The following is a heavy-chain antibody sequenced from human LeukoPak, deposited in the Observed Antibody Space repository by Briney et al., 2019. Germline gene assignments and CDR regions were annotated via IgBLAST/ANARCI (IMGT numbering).Heavy chain of an antibody. CDR3: ARGGQLVPSLDY. D-gene: IGHD6-6*01. V-gene: IGHV1-69*13. Sequence: ASMKVSCKASGGTFSSYAISWVRQAPGQGLEWMGGIIPIFGTANYAQKFQGRVTITADESTSTAYMELSSLRSEDTAVYYCARGGQLVPSLDYWGQGTLVTVSS. CDR2: IIPIFGTA. J-gene: IGHJ4*02. CDR1: GGTFSSYA.